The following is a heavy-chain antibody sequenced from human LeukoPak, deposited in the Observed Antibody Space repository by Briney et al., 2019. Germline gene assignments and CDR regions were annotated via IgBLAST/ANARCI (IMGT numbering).Heavy chain of an antibody. V-gene: IGHV3-33*06. CDR2: IWYDGSNK. Sequence: GRSLRLSCAASGFTFSSYGMHWVRQAPGKGLEWVAVIWYDGSNKYYADSVKGRFTISRDNSKNTLYLQMNSLRAEDTAVYYCAKDPFALLWFGELFAGGYYFDYWGQGTLVTVSS. CDR1: GFTFSSYG. D-gene: IGHD3-10*01. CDR3: AKDPFALLWFGELFAGGYYFDY. J-gene: IGHJ4*02.